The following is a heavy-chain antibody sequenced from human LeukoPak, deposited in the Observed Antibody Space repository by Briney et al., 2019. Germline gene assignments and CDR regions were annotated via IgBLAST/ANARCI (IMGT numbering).Heavy chain of an antibody. CDR1: GFTFNSYA. D-gene: IGHD6-6*01. Sequence: HPGGSLRLSCAASGFTFNSYAMSWVRQALWERLQWVSGISDSGGNTYYADSVRGRFTISRDNSKNTLYLQMNSLRAEDTAVYYCARHRSSWLIDYWGQGTLVTVSS. J-gene: IGHJ4*02. CDR2: ISDSGGNT. V-gene: IGHV3-23*01. CDR3: ARHRSSWLIDY.